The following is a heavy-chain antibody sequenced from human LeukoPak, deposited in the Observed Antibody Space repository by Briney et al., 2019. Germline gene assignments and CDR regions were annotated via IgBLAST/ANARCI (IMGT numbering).Heavy chain of an antibody. CDR3: AREGLWFENWFDP. Sequence: GASVKVSCKASGYTFTSYDINWVRQATGQGLEWMGWMNPNSGNTGYAQKFQGRVTMTRNTSISTAYMELSSLRSEDMAVYYCAREGLWFENWFDPWGQGTLVTVSS. J-gene: IGHJ5*02. CDR1: GYTFTSYD. CDR2: MNPNSGNT. D-gene: IGHD3-10*01. V-gene: IGHV1-8*01.